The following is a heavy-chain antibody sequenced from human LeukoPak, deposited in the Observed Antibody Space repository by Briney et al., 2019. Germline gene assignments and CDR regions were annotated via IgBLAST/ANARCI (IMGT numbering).Heavy chain of an antibody. J-gene: IGHJ6*02. V-gene: IGHV3-48*01. CDR1: GFTFSSYS. D-gene: IGHD1-1*01. Sequence: GGSLRLSCAASGFTFSSYSMNWVRQAPGKGLEWVSYISSSSSTIYYADSVKGRFTISRDNAKNSLYLQMNSLRAEDTAVYYCARGYHSGSLDVWGQGTTVTVSS. CDR3: ARGYHSGSLDV. CDR2: ISSSSSTI.